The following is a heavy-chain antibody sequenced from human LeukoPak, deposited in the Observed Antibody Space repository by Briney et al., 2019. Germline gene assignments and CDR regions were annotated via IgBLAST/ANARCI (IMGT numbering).Heavy chain of an antibody. Sequence: ASVKVSCKASGGTFSSYAISWVRQAPGQGLEWMGGIIPIFGTANYAQKFQGRVTTTADESTSTAYMELSSLRSEDTAVYYCARGGGYSREDFDYWGQGTLVTVSS. CDR2: IIPIFGTA. CDR1: GGTFSSYA. V-gene: IGHV1-69*13. CDR3: ARGGGYSREDFDY. D-gene: IGHD2-15*01. J-gene: IGHJ4*02.